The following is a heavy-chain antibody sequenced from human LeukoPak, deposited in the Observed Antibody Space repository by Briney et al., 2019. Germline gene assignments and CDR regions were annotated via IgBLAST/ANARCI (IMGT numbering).Heavy chain of an antibody. V-gene: IGHV4-34*01. CDR1: SGSFSGYY. CDR3: ARWSSSGWRRLDY. D-gene: IGHD6-19*01. J-gene: IGHJ4*02. CDR2: INHSGST. Sequence: SETLSLTCAVYSGSFSGYYWSWIRQPPGKGLEWIGEINHSGSTNYNPSLKSRVTISVDTSKNQFSLKLSSVTAADTAVYYCARWSSSGWRRLDYWGQGTLVTVYS.